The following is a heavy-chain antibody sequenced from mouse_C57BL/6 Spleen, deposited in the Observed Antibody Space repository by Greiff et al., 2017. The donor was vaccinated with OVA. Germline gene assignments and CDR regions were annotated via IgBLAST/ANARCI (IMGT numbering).Heavy chain of an antibody. CDR1: GFTFSNYW. V-gene: IGHV6-3*01. Sequence: EVQLVESGGGLVKPGGSMKLSCVASGFTFSNYWMTWVRQSPEKGLEWVAQISLNSDYYAKHYAESVKGRFTSSRDDSKSSGYLQMNTSRAEDTGSYYCTGPRFAYWGQGTRVTVSA. CDR3: TGPRFAY. J-gene: IGHJ3*01. CDR2: ISLNSDYYAK.